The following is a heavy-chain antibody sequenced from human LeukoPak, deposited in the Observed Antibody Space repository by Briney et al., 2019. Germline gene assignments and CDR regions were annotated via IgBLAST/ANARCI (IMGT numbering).Heavy chain of an antibody. CDR2: INPDSGGT. CDR3: ARGGYFRGL. CDR1: GYSFTGYY. J-gene: IGHJ4*02. D-gene: IGHD5-18*01. Sequence: ASVKVSCKASGYSFTGYYIHWVRQGPGQGLEWMGWINPDSGGTQIAQKFQGWVTMTRDTSIKTAFMEFSSLRSEDTAVYYCARGGYFRGLWGQGTLVTVSS. V-gene: IGHV1-2*04.